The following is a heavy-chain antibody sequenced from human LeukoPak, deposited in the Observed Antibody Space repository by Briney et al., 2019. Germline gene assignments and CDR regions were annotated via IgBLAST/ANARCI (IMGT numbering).Heavy chain of an antibody. CDR3: AKDSYYGGNSYYFDY. CDR2: ISYDGGNK. V-gene: IGHV3-30*07. Sequence: PGRSLRLSCSASGFTFSIYTMYWVRRAPGKGLEWVAVISYDGGNKYYADSVKGRFTISRDNSKNTLYLQMNSLRAEDTAVYYCAKDSYYGGNSYYFDYWGQGTLVTVSS. CDR1: GFTFSIYT. D-gene: IGHD4-23*01. J-gene: IGHJ4*02.